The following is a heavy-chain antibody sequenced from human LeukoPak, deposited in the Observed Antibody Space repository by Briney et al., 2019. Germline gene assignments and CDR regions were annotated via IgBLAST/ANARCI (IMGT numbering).Heavy chain of an antibody. CDR1: GGPFSGYY. Sequence: PSETLSLTCAVYGGPFSGYYWSWIRQPPGKGLEWIGEINHSGSTNYNPSLKSRVTISVDTSKNQFSLKLSSVTAADTAVYYCASTRAVVPAATWGGKGWFDPWGQGTLVTVSS. J-gene: IGHJ5*02. CDR3: ASTRAVVPAATWGGKGWFDP. CDR2: INHSGST. V-gene: IGHV4-34*01. D-gene: IGHD2-2*01.